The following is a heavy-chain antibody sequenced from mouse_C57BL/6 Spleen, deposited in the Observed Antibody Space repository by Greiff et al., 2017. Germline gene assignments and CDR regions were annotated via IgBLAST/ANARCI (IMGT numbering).Heavy chain of an antibody. J-gene: IGHJ2*01. V-gene: IGHV1-64*01. Sequence: QVQLKEPGAELVKPGASVKLSCKASGYTFTSYWMHWVKQRPGQGLEWIGMIHPNSGSTNYNEKFKSKATLTVGKSSSTAYMQLSSLTSEDSAVYYCARSLTTVVAGNYWGQGTTLTVSS. CDR1: GYTFTSYW. D-gene: IGHD1-1*01. CDR2: IHPNSGST. CDR3: ARSLTTVVAGNY.